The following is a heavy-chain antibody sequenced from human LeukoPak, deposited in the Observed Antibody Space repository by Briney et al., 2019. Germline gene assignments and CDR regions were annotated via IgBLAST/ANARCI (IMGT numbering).Heavy chain of an antibody. Sequence: ASVKVSCKASGGTFSSYAISWVRQAPGQGLEWMGGIIPIFGTANYAQKFQGRVTITADESTSTAYMELSSLRSEDTAVYHCARVPTSSSWTLYYFDYWGQGTLVTVSS. D-gene: IGHD6-13*01. V-gene: IGHV1-69*13. CDR2: IIPIFGTA. CDR3: ARVPTSSSWTLYYFDY. CDR1: GGTFSSYA. J-gene: IGHJ4*02.